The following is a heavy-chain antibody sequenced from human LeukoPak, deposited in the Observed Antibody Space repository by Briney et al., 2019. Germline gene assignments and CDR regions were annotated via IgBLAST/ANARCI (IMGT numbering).Heavy chain of an antibody. CDR3: ARERLYINSFDC. D-gene: IGHD2-2*02. CDR2: IYYSGST. CDR1: GGSISSYY. V-gene: IGHV4-59*01. J-gene: IGHJ4*02. Sequence: SETLSLTCTVSGGSISSYYWSWIRQPPGKGLEWIGYIYYSGSTSYNPSLKSRVTISVDTSKNQFSLKLSSVTAADTAVYYCARERLYINSFDCWGQGTLVTVCS.